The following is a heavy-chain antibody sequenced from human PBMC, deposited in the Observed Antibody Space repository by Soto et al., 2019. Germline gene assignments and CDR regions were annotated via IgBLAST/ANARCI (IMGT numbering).Heavy chain of an antibody. Sequence: PGXSLRLSCAASGFTVSSNYMSWVRQAPVKGLEWVSVIYSGGSTYYADSVKGRFTISRDNSKNTLYLQMNSLRAEDTAVYYCARDRGHNEYSGYDWFDYWGQGTLVTVPQ. CDR2: IYSGGST. V-gene: IGHV3-66*01. J-gene: IGHJ4*02. D-gene: IGHD5-12*01. CDR3: ARDRGHNEYSGYDWFDY. CDR1: GFTVSSNY.